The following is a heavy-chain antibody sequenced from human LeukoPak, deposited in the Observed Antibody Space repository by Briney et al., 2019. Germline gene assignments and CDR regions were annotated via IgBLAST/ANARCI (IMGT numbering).Heavy chain of an antibody. CDR2: ITGSGGST. CDR3: ARDERLLSFLK. J-gene: IGHJ4*02. CDR1: GFTFSNYG. D-gene: IGHD3-3*01. Sequence: GGSLRLSCAASGFTFSNYGLSWVRQAPGKGLEGVSGITGSGGSTYYADSVKGRFTISRDNSKNTLYLQMNSLRAEDTAIYYCARDERLLSFLKWGQGTLVTVSS. V-gene: IGHV3-23*01.